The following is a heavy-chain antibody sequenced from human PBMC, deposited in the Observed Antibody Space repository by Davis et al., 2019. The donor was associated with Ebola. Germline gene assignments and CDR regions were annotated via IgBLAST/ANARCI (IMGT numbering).Heavy chain of an antibody. CDR3: ASHPMYYYDNSGYPFDS. D-gene: IGHD3-22*01. J-gene: IGHJ4*02. CDR2: IDPEDGEK. Sequence: ASVKVSCKVSGYTFSDLPMHWVRQAPGKGLEWMRGIDPEDGEKVYAQNFQGRVTMTEDTSTDTAYMELSSLRSEDTAIYYCASHPMYYYDNSGYPFDSWGQGTLVTVSS. V-gene: IGHV1-24*01. CDR1: GYTFSDLP.